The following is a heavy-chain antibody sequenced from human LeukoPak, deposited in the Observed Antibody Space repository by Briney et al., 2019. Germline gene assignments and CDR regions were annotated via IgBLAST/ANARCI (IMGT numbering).Heavy chain of an antibody. CDR1: GFTFSSYA. D-gene: IGHD6-6*01. J-gene: IGHJ5*02. CDR3: AKARGYSSSSENNWFDP. Sequence: GGSLTLSCAASGFTFSSYAMNWIRQVPGKGVEWVSAISGSGDSTYYGDSVKGRFTISRDNSKSTLYLQMNSLRAEDTALYYCAKARGYSSSSENNWFDPWGQGTLVTVSS. CDR2: ISGSGDST. V-gene: IGHV3-23*01.